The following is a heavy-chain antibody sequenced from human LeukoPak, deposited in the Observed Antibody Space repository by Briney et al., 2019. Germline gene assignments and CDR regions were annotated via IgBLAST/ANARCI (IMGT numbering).Heavy chain of an antibody. CDR2: VHYSGTT. CDR3: ATGYGDFRVEGRYFYS. V-gene: IGHV4-59*01. D-gene: IGHD4-17*01. Sequence: KSSETLSLTCTVSDGFITNYYWSWVRQPPGKGLEFIGYVHYSGTTNYNPSLRSRVTISIDTSKKHFFLKLNSVTAADTAVYYCATGYGDFRVEGRYFYSWGQGTLVTVSS. J-gene: IGHJ4*02. CDR1: DGFITNYY.